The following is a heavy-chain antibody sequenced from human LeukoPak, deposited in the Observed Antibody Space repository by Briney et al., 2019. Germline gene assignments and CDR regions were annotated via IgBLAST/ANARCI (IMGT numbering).Heavy chain of an antibody. Sequence: GGSLRLSCSASGFSFTDSYMNWFRLSPEKGLEWIAYITSSGATTEYADSVKGRFPISRVNAKNSLYLQMNSLRPDDTAVYYCARDPDYGDPYWGQGTLVTVSS. CDR1: GFSFTDSY. CDR2: ITSSGATT. D-gene: IGHD4/OR15-4a*01. V-gene: IGHV3-11*01. CDR3: ARDPDYGDPY. J-gene: IGHJ4*02.